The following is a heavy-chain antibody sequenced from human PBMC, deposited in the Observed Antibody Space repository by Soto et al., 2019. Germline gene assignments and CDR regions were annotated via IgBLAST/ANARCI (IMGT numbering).Heavy chain of an antibody. D-gene: IGHD2-15*01. CDR1: GYSFAGYW. Sequence: PGESLKISCKGSGYSFAGYWITWVRQKPGKGLEWMGRIDPSDSQTYYSPSFRGHVTTSVTKSITTVFLQWSSLRASDTAMYYCARVPYYGSGGDGPYYFDYWGQGTLVTVSS. J-gene: IGHJ4*02. V-gene: IGHV5-10-1*01. CDR3: ARVPYYGSGGDGPYYFDY. CDR2: IDPSDSQT.